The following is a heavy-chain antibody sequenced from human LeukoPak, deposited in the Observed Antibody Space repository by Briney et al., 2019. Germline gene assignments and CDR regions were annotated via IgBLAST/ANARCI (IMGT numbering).Heavy chain of an antibody. J-gene: IGHJ4*02. CDR1: GYSFTSYW. Sequence: GESLKISCKASGYSFTSYWIGWVRQMPGKGLEWMGIIYPDDSDPRYSPSFQGQVTMSVDKSISTAYMQWSSLKASDTAIYYCARTWLLGYFDYWGQGTLVTVSS. V-gene: IGHV5-51*01. CDR2: IYPDDSDP. D-gene: IGHD5-12*01. CDR3: ARTWLLGYFDY.